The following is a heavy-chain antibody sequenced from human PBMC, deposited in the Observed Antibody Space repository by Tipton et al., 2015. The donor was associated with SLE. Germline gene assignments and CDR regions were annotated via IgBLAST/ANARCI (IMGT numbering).Heavy chain of an antibody. J-gene: IGHJ4*02. Sequence: QSGAEVKKPGASVKVSCKASGYTLTNYYVHWVRQVPGQGLKGMGGIIPLFGTPNYAQKFQGKFTMTADESTSTAYMELSSLSSEDTAVYFCARGPPFDSWGQGTLVTVSS. CDR2: IIPLFGTP. V-gene: IGHV1-69*13. CDR3: ARGPPFDS. CDR1: GYTLTNYY.